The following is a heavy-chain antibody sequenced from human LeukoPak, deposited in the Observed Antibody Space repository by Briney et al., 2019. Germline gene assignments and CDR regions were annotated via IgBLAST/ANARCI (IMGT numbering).Heavy chain of an antibody. Sequence: PGGSLRLSCAASGFTFSSYAMSWVRQAPGKGLEWVPAISGSGGSTYYADSVKGRFTISRDNSKNTLYLQMNSLRAEDTAVYYCAKALVAYCGGDCYYFDYWGQGTLVTVSS. V-gene: IGHV3-23*01. CDR3: AKALVAYCGGDCYYFDY. J-gene: IGHJ4*02. CDR1: GFTFSSYA. D-gene: IGHD2-21*02. CDR2: ISGSGGST.